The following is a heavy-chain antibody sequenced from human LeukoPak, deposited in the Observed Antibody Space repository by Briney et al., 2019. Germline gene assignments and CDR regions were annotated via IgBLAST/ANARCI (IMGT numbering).Heavy chain of an antibody. V-gene: IGHV3-66*02. CDR3: ARQDTFEI. J-gene: IGHJ3*02. CDR2: IYTGGNT. Sequence: PGGSLRLSCAASGFTVSRNFMNWVRQAPGKGLEWVSVIYTGGNTYYADSVKGRFTIYRDNSKNTLYLQMNSLRVEDTAVYYCARQDTFEIWGQGTMVTVSS. CDR1: GFTVSRNF.